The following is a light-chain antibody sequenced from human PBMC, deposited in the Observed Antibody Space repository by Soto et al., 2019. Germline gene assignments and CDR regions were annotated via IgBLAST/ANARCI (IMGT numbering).Light chain of an antibody. CDR1: QSVRSRY. CDR3: QQYNNWPPT. Sequence: DIVLTQSPGTLSLSPGERATLSCRASQSVRSRYLAWYQQKAGQAPRLLIYDASRRATGIPDRFSGSGSGTDFTLTISRLEPEDFAVYYCQQYNNWPPTFGQGTKLEIK. V-gene: IGKV3-20*01. CDR2: DAS. J-gene: IGKJ2*01.